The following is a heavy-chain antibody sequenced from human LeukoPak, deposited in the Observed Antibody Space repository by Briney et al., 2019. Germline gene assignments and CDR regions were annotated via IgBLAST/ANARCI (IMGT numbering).Heavy chain of an antibody. CDR3: ASGSGSYRTPYYYMDV. D-gene: IGHD3-10*01. Sequence: PGGSLRLSCVASGLTVSSNYMSWVRQAPGKGLKWVSVIYSGGSTYYADSVKGRFTISRDNSKNTLYLQMNSLRAEDTAVYYCASGSGSYRTPYYYMDVWGTGTTLTVSS. V-gene: IGHV3-53*01. CDR1: GLTVSSNY. CDR2: IYSGGST. J-gene: IGHJ6*03.